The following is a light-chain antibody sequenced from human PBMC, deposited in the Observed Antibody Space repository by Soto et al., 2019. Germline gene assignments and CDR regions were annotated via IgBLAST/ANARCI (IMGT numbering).Light chain of an antibody. J-gene: IGLJ2*01. CDR3: QSYDSSTVV. CDR1: SGRIATNY. V-gene: IGLV6-57*02. CDR2: EDN. Sequence: NFMLTQPHSVSESPGKTVTISCTGSSGRIATNYVQWYQQRPGSAPTTVIYEDNQRPSGVPDRFSGSIDSSSNSASLTISGLKAEDEADYYCQSYDSSTVVFGGETKLTVL.